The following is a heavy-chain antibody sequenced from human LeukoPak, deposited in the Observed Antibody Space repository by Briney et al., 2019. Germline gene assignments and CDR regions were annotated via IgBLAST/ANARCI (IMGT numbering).Heavy chain of an antibody. CDR2: IYHSGST. J-gene: IGHJ4*02. V-gene: IGHV4-30-2*01. CDR1: GGSISSGGYS. Sequence: SQTLSLTCAVSGGSISSGGYSWSWIRQPPGKGLEWIGYIYHSGSTYYNPSLKSRVTISVDRSKNQFSLKLSSVTAADTAVYYCAQARSSNGYGPLGLYWGQGTLVTVSS. CDR3: AQARSSNGYGPLGLY. D-gene: IGHD5-12*01.